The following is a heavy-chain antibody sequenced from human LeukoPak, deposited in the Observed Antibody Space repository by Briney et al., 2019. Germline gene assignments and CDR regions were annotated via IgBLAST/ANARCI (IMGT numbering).Heavy chain of an antibody. D-gene: IGHD3-3*01. CDR2: TNHSGST. Sequence: SETLSLTCAVYGGSFSGYYWSWIRQPPGKGLEWIGETNHSGSTNYNPSLKSRVTISVDTSKNQFSLKLSSVTAADTAVYYCARALRFLDRSSWFDPWGQGTLVTVSS. V-gene: IGHV4-34*01. CDR3: ARALRFLDRSSWFDP. CDR1: GGSFSGYY. J-gene: IGHJ5*02.